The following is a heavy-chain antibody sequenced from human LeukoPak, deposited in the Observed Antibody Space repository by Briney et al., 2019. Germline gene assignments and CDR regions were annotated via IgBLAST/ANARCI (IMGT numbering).Heavy chain of an antibody. D-gene: IGHD3-10*01. CDR2: IKQDGSEK. CDR1: GFTFSSYW. Sequence: GGSLRLSCAASGFTFSSYWMSWVRQAPGKGLEWVANIKQDGSEKYYVDSVKGRFTISRDNAKNSLYLQMNSLRAEDTAVYYCASGPIWSGELLEDWGQGTLVTVSS. V-gene: IGHV3-7*01. J-gene: IGHJ4*02. CDR3: ASGPIWSGELLED.